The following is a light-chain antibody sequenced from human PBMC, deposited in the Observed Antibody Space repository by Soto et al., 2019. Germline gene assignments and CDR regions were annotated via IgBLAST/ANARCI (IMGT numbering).Light chain of an antibody. CDR1: QSISSW. CDR2: KAS. J-gene: IGKJ1*01. V-gene: IGKV1-5*03. Sequence: DIQMTQSPSTLSASVGDRVTITCRASQSISSWLAWYQQKPGKTPKVLIYKASSLESGVPSRFSGSGSGTEFTLTISSLQPDDFATDYGQQYNSYPWTFGQGTKVEIK. CDR3: QQYNSYPWT.